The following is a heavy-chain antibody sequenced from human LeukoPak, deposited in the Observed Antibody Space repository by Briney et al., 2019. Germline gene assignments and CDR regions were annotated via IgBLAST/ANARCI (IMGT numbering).Heavy chain of an antibody. CDR1: GYSISSGYY. J-gene: IGHJ4*02. CDR3: ARSFANKVLDY. V-gene: IGHV4-38-2*02. D-gene: IGHD2-8*01. Sequence: SETLSLTCTVSGYSISSGYYWGWIRQPPGKGPEWIGSIYHSGSSYYNPSLNSRVTISVDTSKNQFSLKLSSVTAADTAVYYCARSFANKVLDYWGQGTLVTVSS. CDR2: IYHSGSS.